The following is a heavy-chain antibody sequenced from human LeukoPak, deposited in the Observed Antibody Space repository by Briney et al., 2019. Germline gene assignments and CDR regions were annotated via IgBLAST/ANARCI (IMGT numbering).Heavy chain of an antibody. D-gene: IGHD6-13*01. CDR2: ISSSSSHI. V-gene: IGHV3-21*01. Sequence: GGSLRLSCAASGFTFSSYSMNWVRQAPGKGLEWVSSISSSSSHIYYADSVKGRFTISRDNAKNSLYLQMNSLRAEDTAVYYCARDGGGIAAAVDYWGQGTLVTVSS. J-gene: IGHJ4*02. CDR1: GFTFSSYS. CDR3: ARDGGGIAAAVDY.